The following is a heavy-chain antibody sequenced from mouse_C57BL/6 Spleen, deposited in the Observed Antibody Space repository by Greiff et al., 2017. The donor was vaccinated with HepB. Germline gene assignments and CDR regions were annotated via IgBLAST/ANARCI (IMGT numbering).Heavy chain of an antibody. CDR2: IYPGNSDT. CDR1: GYTFTSYW. CDR3: TGEGTTVVAPFDY. Sequence: VQLQQSGTVLARPGASVKMSCKTSGYTFTSYWMHWVKQRPGQGLEWIGAIYPGNSDTSYNQKFKGKAKLTAVTSASTAYMELSSLTNEDSAVYYCTGEGTTVVAPFDYWGQGTTLTVSS. J-gene: IGHJ2*01. D-gene: IGHD1-1*01. V-gene: IGHV1-5*01.